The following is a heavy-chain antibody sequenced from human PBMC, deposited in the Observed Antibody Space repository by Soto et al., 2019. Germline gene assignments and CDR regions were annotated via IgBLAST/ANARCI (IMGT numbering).Heavy chain of an antibody. CDR2: ITSNGGNT. D-gene: IGHD2-21*01. CDR3: ARRIPFGYGMDV. J-gene: IGHJ6*02. CDR1: GFTFSSYA. Sequence: GGSLRLSCAASGFTFSSYAMHWVRQAPGKGLEYVSVITSNGGNTDYASSVKGRFTISRDNSKNTLYLQMGSLRAEDMAVYYCARRIPFGYGMDVWGQGTTVTVSS. V-gene: IGHV3-64*01.